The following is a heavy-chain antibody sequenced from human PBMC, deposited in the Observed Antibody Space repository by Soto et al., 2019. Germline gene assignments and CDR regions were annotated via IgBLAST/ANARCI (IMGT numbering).Heavy chain of an antibody. CDR3: GRDGGNSGGGGPHWYYYMDA. V-gene: IGHV3-66*01. Sequence: EVQLVESGGGLVQPGGSLRLSCAASGITVSSSYMSWARQAPGKGLEWVSVIYSGGSTYYADSAKGRFTISRDNYKNVLYVEWNSRRAGDTPVYYCGRDGGNSGGGGPHWYYYMDAWGKGPTFTVSS. J-gene: IGHJ6*03. CDR1: GITVSSSY. D-gene: IGHD2-15*01. CDR2: IYSGGST.